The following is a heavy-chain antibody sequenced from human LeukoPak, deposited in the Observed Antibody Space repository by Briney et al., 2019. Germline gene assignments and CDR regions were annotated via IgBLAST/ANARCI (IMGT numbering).Heavy chain of an antibody. J-gene: IGHJ6*02. CDR1: GYSFTSYW. CDR2: IYPGDSDT. V-gene: IGHV5-51*01. CDR3: ARLSPTLWSGYYHYYYYYYGMDV. D-gene: IGHD3-3*01. Sequence: GESLKISCKGSGYSFTSYWIGWVRQMPGKGLEGMGIIYPGDSDTRYSPSFQGQVTISADKSISTAYLQWSSLKDSDTAMYYCARLSPTLWSGYYHYYYYYYGMDVWGQGTTVTVSS.